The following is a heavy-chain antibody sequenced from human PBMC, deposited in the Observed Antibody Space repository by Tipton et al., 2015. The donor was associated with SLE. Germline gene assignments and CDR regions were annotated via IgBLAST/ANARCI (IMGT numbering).Heavy chain of an antibody. CDR1: GYTFTGYY. CDR2: IIPIFGTA. J-gene: IGHJ5*02. D-gene: IGHD4-23*01. CDR3: AREGERGGNALDWFDP. Sequence: QSGPEVKKPGASVKVSCKASGYTFTGYYMHWVRQAPGQGLEWMGGIIPIFGTANYAQKFQGRVTITTDESTSTAYMELSSLRSEDTAVCYCAREGERGGNALDWFDPWGQGTLVTVSS. V-gene: IGHV1-69*05.